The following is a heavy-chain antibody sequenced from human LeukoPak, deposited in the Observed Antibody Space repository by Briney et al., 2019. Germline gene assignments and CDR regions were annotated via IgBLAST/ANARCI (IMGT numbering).Heavy chain of an antibody. CDR1: GGSISSGSYY. J-gene: IGHJ5*02. V-gene: IGHV4-39*07. Sequence: SETLSLTCTVSGGSISSGSYYWGWIRQPPGKGLGWIGSIYYSGSTYYNPSLKSRVTISVDTSKNQFSLKLSSVTAADTAVYYCARVAYNDFWSGYSAVWFDPWGQGTLVTVSS. CDR2: IYYSGST. D-gene: IGHD3-3*01. CDR3: ARVAYNDFWSGYSAVWFDP.